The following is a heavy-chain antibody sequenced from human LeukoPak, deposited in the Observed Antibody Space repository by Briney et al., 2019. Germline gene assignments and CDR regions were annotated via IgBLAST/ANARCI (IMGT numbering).Heavy chain of an antibody. D-gene: IGHD1-7*01. CDR1: GYTFTGYY. CDR2: INPNSGGT. CDR3: AITNWNYRMDY. J-gene: IGHJ4*02. Sequence: ASVKVSCKSSGYTFTGYYMPWVRQAPGQGLEWMGWINPNSGGTNYAQRFQGRVTMTRDTSISTAYMELSRLRSDDTAVFYCAITNWNYRMDYWGQGTLVTVSS. V-gene: IGHV1-2*02.